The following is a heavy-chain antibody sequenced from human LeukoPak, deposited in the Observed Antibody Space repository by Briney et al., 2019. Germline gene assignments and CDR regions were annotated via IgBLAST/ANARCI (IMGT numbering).Heavy chain of an antibody. V-gene: IGHV5-51*01. CDR3: ARMNDYDHHVAWFDP. CDR2: IYPGDSDT. D-gene: IGHD4-17*01. J-gene: IGHJ5*02. Sequence: GESLKISCKGSGYSFTSYWIGWVRQMPGKGLEWMGIIYPGDSDTSYSPSFQGQVTISADKSISTAYLQWGSLKASDTAMYYCARMNDYDHHVAWFDPWGQGTLVTVSS. CDR1: GYSFTSYW.